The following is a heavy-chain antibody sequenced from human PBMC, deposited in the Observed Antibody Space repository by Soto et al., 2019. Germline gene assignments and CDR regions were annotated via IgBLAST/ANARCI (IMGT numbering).Heavy chain of an antibody. CDR3: ARGIATGQLDP. CDR1: GYTFTRYT. V-gene: IGHV1-3*01. CDR2: INPDNGNT. D-gene: IGHD2-15*01. Sequence: GASVKVSCKASGYTFTRYTMNWVRQAPGQRLEWMGWINPDNGNTKSSQKFQDRVIITRDTSASTAYMDLSSLRSEDTAVYYCARGIATGQLDPWGQGTLDTVSS. J-gene: IGHJ5*02.